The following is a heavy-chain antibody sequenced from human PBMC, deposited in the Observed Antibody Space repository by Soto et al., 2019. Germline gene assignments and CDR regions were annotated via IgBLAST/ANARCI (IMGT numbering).Heavy chain of an antibody. Sequence: EVQLVESGGGLVKPGGSLRLSCAASGFTFSNAWMNWVRQAPGKGLEWVGRIKSKTDGGTTDYAAPVKGRFTISRDDSKNTLYLQMNSLKTEDTAVYYCTTNLPYDFWGGYYYGNYYYYGMDVWGQGTTVTVSS. D-gene: IGHD3-3*01. V-gene: IGHV3-15*07. CDR3: TTNLPYDFWGGYYYGNYYYYGMDV. J-gene: IGHJ6*02. CDR2: IKSKTDGGTT. CDR1: GFTFSNAW.